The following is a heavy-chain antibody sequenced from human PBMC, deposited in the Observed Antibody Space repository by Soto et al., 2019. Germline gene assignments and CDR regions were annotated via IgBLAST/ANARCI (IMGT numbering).Heavy chain of an antibody. Sequence: ASVKVSCKASGGTFSSYAMSWVRQAPGQGLEWMGGIIPIFGTANYAQKFQGRVTITADKSTSTAYMELSSLRSEDTAVYYCARTAYCGGDCYSNWFDPWGQGTLVTVSS. J-gene: IGHJ5*02. V-gene: IGHV1-69*06. CDR1: GGTFSSYA. CDR3: ARTAYCGGDCYSNWFDP. D-gene: IGHD2-21*02. CDR2: IIPIFGTA.